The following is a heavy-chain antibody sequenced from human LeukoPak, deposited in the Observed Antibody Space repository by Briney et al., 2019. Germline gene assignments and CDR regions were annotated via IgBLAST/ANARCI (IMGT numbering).Heavy chain of an antibody. Sequence: GGSLRLSCGASGFTFSSYNMNWVRQAPGKGLEWVSYISGTSSTIYYADSVKGRFTISRDNTKNSLYLQMNSLRAEDTAVYYCARDKSPGGAFDIWGQGTMVTVSS. CDR1: GFTFSSYN. CDR3: ARDKSPGGAFDI. D-gene: IGHD3-10*01. J-gene: IGHJ3*02. CDR2: ISGTSSTI. V-gene: IGHV3-48*04.